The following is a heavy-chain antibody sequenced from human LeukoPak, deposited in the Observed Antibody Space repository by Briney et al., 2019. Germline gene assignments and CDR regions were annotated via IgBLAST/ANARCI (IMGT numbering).Heavy chain of an antibody. J-gene: IGHJ4*02. V-gene: IGHV4-61*01. CDR2: IFHSGHT. CDR3: AACGGDCYGYYFDY. Sequence: SETLSLTCTVSGGSVSSGNFYWSWLRQPPGKGLEWIGYIFHSGHTHYNPSLKSRATMSVDTSKNQFSLKLTSVTAADTAVYYCAACGGDCYGYYFDYWGQGTLVTVSS. D-gene: IGHD2-21*02. CDR1: GGSVSSGNFY.